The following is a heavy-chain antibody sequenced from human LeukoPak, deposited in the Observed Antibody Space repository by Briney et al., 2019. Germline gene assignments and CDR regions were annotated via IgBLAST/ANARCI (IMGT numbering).Heavy chain of an antibody. CDR3: ARGSKFLEWLLQSYYYYYYGMDV. J-gene: IGHJ6*02. CDR1: GYTFTSYD. Sequence: ASVKVSCKASGYTFTSYDINWVRQATGQGLEWMGWMSPNSGNTGYAQKFQGRVTMTRNTSISTTYMELSSLRSEDTAVYYCARGSKFLEWLLQSYYYYYYGMDVWGQGTTVTVSS. V-gene: IGHV1-8*01. D-gene: IGHD3-3*01. CDR2: MSPNSGNT.